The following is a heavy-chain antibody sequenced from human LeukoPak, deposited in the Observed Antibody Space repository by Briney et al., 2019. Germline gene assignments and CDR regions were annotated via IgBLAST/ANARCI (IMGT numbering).Heavy chain of an antibody. D-gene: IGHD3-10*01. Sequence: ASVKVSCKASGYTSTSYGISWVRQAPGQGLEWMGWISAYNGNTNYAQKLQGRVTMTTDTSTSTAYMELRSLRSEDTAVYYCARGGGSGSYYNLYYFDYWGQGTLVTVSS. V-gene: IGHV1-18*01. CDR2: ISAYNGNT. CDR1: GYTSTSYG. CDR3: ARGGGSGSYYNLYYFDY. J-gene: IGHJ4*02.